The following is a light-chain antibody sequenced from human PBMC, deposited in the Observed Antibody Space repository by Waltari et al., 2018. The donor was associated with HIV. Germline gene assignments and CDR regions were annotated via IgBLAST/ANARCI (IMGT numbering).Light chain of an antibody. CDR2: STS. J-gene: IGKJ4*01. CDR1: QDISNY. CDR3: QQYHGFSVS. Sequence: IRMTQSPSSISASAGDRVAITCQASQDISNYLAWYQQRPGKAPQVLIYSTSKLQTGVSSMFSGSGSGTDFTLTISRLQSEDSATYYCQQYHGFSVSFGGGTKVDIK. V-gene: IGKV1-8*01.